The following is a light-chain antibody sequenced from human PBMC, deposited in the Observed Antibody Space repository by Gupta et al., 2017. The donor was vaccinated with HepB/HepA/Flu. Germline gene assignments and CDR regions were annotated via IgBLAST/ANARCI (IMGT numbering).Light chain of an antibody. V-gene: IGKV2-30*01. CDR2: KVS. Sequence: DVVMTQSPLSLPVTLGQPASISCRSSQVLVYSDGNTYLSWFQQRPGQSPRRLLYKVSDRDSGVPNRFSGSGSGNGYTLRISRVDADDVGIYYCMQASHWPLTFGGGTKVEIK. CDR1: QVLVYSDGNTY. J-gene: IGKJ4*01. CDR3: MQASHWPLT.